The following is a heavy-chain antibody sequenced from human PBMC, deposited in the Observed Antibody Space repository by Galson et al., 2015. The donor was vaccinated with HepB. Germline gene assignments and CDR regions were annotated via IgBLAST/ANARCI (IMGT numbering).Heavy chain of an antibody. CDR3: AKHIPMSGQDY. CDR2: ISAYNGNT. V-gene: IGHV1-18*01. J-gene: IGHJ4*02. Sequence: SVKVSCKASGYTFTSYGINWVRQAPGQGLEWVRWISAYNGNTKYAQNLQGRVTLTTDSSTSTAYMELTSLRSDDTAMYYCAKHIPMSGQDYWGQGTLVTVSS. D-gene: IGHD2-2*02. CDR1: GYTFTSYG.